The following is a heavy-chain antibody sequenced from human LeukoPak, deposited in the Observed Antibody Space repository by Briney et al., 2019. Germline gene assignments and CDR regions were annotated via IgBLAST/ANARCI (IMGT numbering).Heavy chain of an antibody. D-gene: IGHD2-8*01. J-gene: IGHJ6*03. CDR3: AKDRCSNGIGCYYYYMDV. V-gene: IGHV3-30*18. CDR2: ISYDGSNK. CDR1: GFTFSSYG. Sequence: PGGSLRLSCAASGFTFSSYGMHWVRQAPGKGLEWVAVISYDGSNKYYVGSVKGRFTISRDNSKNTLYLQVNSLRAEDTAVYYCAKDRCSNGIGCYYYYMDVWGKGTTVTISS.